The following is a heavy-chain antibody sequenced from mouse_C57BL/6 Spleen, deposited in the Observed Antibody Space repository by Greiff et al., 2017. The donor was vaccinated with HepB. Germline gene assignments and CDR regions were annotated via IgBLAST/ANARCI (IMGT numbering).Heavy chain of an antibody. D-gene: IGHD3-3*01. Sequence: VMLVESGPELVKPGASVKISCKASGYAFSSSWMNWVKQRPGKGLEWIGRIYPGDGDTNYNGKFKGKATLTADKSSSTAYMQLSSLTSEDSAVYFCARSSPGPYYFDYWGQGTTLTVSS. CDR3: ARSSPGPYYFDY. CDR2: IYPGDGDT. CDR1: GYAFSSSW. V-gene: IGHV1-82*01. J-gene: IGHJ2*01.